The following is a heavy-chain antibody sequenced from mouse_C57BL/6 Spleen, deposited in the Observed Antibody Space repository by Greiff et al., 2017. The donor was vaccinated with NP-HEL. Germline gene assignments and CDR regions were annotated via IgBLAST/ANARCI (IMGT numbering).Heavy chain of an antibody. J-gene: IGHJ3*01. D-gene: IGHD1-1*01. CDR1: GYSFTGYY. V-gene: IGHV1-42*01. CDR2: INPSTGGT. CDR3: APYYYGSSYLFAY. Sequence: VQLQQSGPELVKPGASVKISCKASGYSFTGYYMNWVKQSPEKSLEWIGEINPSTGGTTYNQKLKAKATLTVDKSSSTAYMQLKSLTSEDSAVYYCAPYYYGSSYLFAYWGQGTLVTVSA.